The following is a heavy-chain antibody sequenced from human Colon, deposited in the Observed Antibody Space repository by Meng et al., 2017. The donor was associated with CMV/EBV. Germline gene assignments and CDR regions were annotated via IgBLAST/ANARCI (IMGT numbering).Heavy chain of an antibody. D-gene: IGHD2-2*01. CDR1: GFTVSNNY. J-gene: IGHJ3*02. Sequence: GGSLRLSCAASGFTVSNNYMTWVRQAPGKGLEWVAVLFGGGTTYYEDSVKGRFSISRDDSKNTVYLQMNSLRPDDTAIYYCAKDQDVIPSTRAFDIWGRGTKVTVSS. CDR2: LFGGGTT. CDR3: AKDQDVIPSTRAFDI. V-gene: IGHV3-66*02.